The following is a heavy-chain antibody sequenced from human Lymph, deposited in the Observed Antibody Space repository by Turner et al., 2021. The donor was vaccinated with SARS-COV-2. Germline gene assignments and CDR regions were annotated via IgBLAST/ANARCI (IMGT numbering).Heavy chain of an antibody. CDR1: GYIFTGYH. V-gene: IGHV1-2*02. CDR3: ARDTRGDYSYYYDGMDV. CDR2: INPNSGGT. J-gene: IGHJ6*02. D-gene: IGHD4-17*01. Sequence: QVQLVQSGAEVKRPGASVKVSCKASGYIFTGYHMHWVRQAPGQGLEWMGWINPNSGGTNYAQKFQGRVTMTRDTSISTAYMEVSRLRSDDTAVYYCARDTRGDYSYYYDGMDVWGQGTTVTVSS.